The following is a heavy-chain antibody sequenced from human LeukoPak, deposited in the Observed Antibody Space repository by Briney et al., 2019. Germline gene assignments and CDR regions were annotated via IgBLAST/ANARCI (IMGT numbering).Heavy chain of an antibody. Sequence: SETLSLTCTVSGGSISSYYWSRIRQPPGKGLEWIGYIYYSGSTNYNPSLKSRVTISVDTSKNQFSLKLSSVTAADTAVYYCAKSDFWSGYFDYWGQGTLVTVSS. CDR1: GGSISSYY. V-gene: IGHV4-59*08. CDR3: AKSDFWSGYFDY. D-gene: IGHD3-3*01. CDR2: IYYSGST. J-gene: IGHJ4*02.